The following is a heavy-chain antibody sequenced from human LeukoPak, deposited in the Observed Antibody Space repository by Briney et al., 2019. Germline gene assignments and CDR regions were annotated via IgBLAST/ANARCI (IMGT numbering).Heavy chain of an antibody. V-gene: IGHV4-34*01. CDR1: GGSFSGYY. CDR2: INHSGST. D-gene: IGHD3-10*01. Sequence: SETLSLTCAVYGGSFSGYYWSWIRQPPGKGLEWIGEINHSGSTNYNPSLKSRVTISVDTSKNQFSLKLSSVTAADTAVYYCARSGIDGEPTRYWGQGTLVTVSS. J-gene: IGHJ4*02. CDR3: ARSGIDGEPTRY.